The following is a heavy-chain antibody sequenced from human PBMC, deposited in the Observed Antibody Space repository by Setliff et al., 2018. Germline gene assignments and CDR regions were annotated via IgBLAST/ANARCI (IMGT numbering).Heavy chain of an antibody. Sequence: PSETLSLTCAAYGGTFSDYHWTWIRQSPEKGLEWIGEINHRGSTNYNPSLKSRVTISIDTSKDQFSLTVTSVTAADTAMYYCARGRNVAARLLDSWGQGTLVTVSS. CDR1: GGTFSDYH. CDR2: INHRGST. D-gene: IGHD6-6*01. J-gene: IGHJ4*02. CDR3: ARGRNVAARLLDS. V-gene: IGHV4-34*01.